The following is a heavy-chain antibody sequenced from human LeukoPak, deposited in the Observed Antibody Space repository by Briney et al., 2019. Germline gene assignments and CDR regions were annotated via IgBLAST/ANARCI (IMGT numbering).Heavy chain of an antibody. D-gene: IGHD1-26*01. CDR3: ARVLIVGAPNDAFDI. CDR2: IKEDGSEK. CDR1: GFTFSNYW. Sequence: GGSLRLSCAASGFTFSNYWMSWVRQAPGKGLEWVANIKEDGSEKYYVDSVKGRFTISRDNAKNSLSLQVNSLSAEDTAVYYCARVLIVGAPNDAFDIWGQGTMVTVSS. J-gene: IGHJ3*02. V-gene: IGHV3-7*03.